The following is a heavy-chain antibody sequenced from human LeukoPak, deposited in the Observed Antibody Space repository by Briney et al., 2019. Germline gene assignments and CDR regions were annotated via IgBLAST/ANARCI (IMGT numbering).Heavy chain of an antibody. V-gene: IGHV4-39*01. CDR2: IYYSGRT. D-gene: IGHD1-7*01. Sequence: SETLSLTCTVSGGSISSSSYYWGWIRQPPGKGGEWVGSIYYSGRTYYNPSLKSRVTISVDTSKNQFSLKLSSVTAADTAVYYCARQGLSITGTTHFDYWGQGTLVTVSS. J-gene: IGHJ4*02. CDR3: ARQGLSITGTTHFDY. CDR1: GGSISSSSYY.